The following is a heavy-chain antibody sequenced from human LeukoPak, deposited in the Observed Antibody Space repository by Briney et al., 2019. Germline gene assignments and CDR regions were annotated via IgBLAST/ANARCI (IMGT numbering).Heavy chain of an antibody. CDR1: GYTFTTYA. CDR2: INTNTGNP. CDR3: ARDGYCSGGSCFFHDY. Sequence: ASVKVSCKASGYTFTTYAMNWVRQAPGQGLEWMGWINTNTGNPTYAQGFTGRFVFSLDTSVSTAYLQISSLKAEDTAVYYCARDGYCSGGSCFFHDYWGQGTLVTVSS. V-gene: IGHV7-4-1*02. D-gene: IGHD2-15*01. J-gene: IGHJ4*02.